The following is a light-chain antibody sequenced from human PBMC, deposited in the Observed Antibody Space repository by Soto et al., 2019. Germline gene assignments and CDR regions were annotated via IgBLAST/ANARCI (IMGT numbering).Light chain of an antibody. CDR3: QQYNNWPGT. CDR1: QSVSSN. V-gene: IGKV3-15*01. CDR2: GAS. J-gene: IGKJ1*01. Sequence: EIVMTQSPATLSVSPGERATLSCRASQSVSSNLAWYQQKPGQAPRLLIYGASTRATGIPARFSGSGSGTEFTLTISCLQSEEFAVYYCQQYNNWPGTFGQGTKVEIK.